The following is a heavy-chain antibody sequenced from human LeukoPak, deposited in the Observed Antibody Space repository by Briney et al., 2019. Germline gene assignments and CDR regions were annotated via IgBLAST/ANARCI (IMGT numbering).Heavy chain of an antibody. Sequence: GGSLRLSCAASGFTFSSYAMHWVRQAPGKGLEWVAVISYDGSDKYYADSVKGRFTISRDNSKNTLYLQMNSLRTEDTAVYYCASYCSSTSCHDYWGQGTLVTVSS. V-gene: IGHV3-30-3*01. CDR3: ASYCSSTSCHDY. CDR1: GFTFSSYA. D-gene: IGHD2-2*01. J-gene: IGHJ4*02. CDR2: ISYDGSDK.